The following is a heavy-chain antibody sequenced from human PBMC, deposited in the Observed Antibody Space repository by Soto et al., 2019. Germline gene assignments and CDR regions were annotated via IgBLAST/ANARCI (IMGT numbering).Heavy chain of an antibody. CDR2: ISYDGSNK. Sequence: QVQLVESGGGVVQPGRSLRLSCAASGFSFSSYGMHWVRQAPGKGLEWVAVISYDGSNKYYADSVKGRFTISRDNSKNTLYLQMNSLRAEDTAVYYCAKDRGGRGGDYVQYFDYWGQGTLVTVSS. CDR3: AKDRGGRGGDYVQYFDY. CDR1: GFSFSSYG. D-gene: IGHD4-17*01. J-gene: IGHJ4*02. V-gene: IGHV3-30*18.